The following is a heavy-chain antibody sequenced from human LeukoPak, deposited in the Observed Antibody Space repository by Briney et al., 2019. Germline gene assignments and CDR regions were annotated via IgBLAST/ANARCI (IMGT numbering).Heavy chain of an antibody. CDR2: IIGSGRST. CDR3: AKDQRGYCSAGSCYLFDY. CDR1: GFTFSSYW. Sequence: PGGSLRLSCAASGFTFSSYWMHWVRQSPGKGLEWVSGIIGSGRSTYYADSVKGRFTISRDNSENTLYLQMNSLRAEDTAVYYCAKDQRGYCSAGSCYLFDYWGQGTLVTVSS. J-gene: IGHJ4*02. D-gene: IGHD2-15*01. V-gene: IGHV3-23*01.